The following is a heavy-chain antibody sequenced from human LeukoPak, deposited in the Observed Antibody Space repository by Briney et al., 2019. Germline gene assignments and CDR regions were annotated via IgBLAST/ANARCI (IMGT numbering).Heavy chain of an antibody. V-gene: IGHV1-69*01. CDR1: GGTFSSYA. CDR3: ARDFGIATRSLSP. Sequence: SVKASCKASGGTFSSYAISWVRQAPGQGLEWMGGIIPIFGTANYAQKFQGRVTITADESTSTAYMELSSLRSEDTAVYYCARDFGIATRSLSPWGQGTLVTVSS. CDR2: IIPIFGTA. D-gene: IGHD6-13*01. J-gene: IGHJ5*02.